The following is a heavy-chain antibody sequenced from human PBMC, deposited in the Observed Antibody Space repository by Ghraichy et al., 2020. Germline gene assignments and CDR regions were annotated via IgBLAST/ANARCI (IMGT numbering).Heavy chain of an antibody. V-gene: IGHV3-30*02. D-gene: IGHD4-17*01. CDR2: IRYDGSNK. J-gene: IGHJ4*02. Sequence: GESLNISCAASGFTFSSYGMHWVRQAPGKGLEWVAFIRYDGSNKYYADSVKGRFTISRDNSKNTLYLQMNSLRAEDTAVYYCAKDREDYGCFDYWGQGTLVTVSS. CDR1: GFTFSSYG. CDR3: AKDREDYGCFDY.